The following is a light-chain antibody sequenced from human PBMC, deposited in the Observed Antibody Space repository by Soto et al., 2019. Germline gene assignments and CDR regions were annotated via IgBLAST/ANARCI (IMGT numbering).Light chain of an antibody. CDR1: QSISSD. CDR2: AAS. V-gene: IGKV1-39*01. J-gene: IGKJ1*01. Sequence: DIQMTQAPSSLSASVGDRVTITCRASQSISSDLNWYQQKPGKAPKLLIYAASILQSGVPSRFSGSGSGTDFTLTIRSLQPEDFATYYCQQSYSTPPTFGQGTKVEIK. CDR3: QQSYSTPPT.